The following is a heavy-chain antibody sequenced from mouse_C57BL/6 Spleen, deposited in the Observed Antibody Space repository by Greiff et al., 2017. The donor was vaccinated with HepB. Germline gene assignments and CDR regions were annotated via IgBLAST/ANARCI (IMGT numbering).Heavy chain of an antibody. D-gene: IGHD2-3*01. J-gene: IGHJ2*01. CDR3: ARDNDGYFPYYFDY. CDR1: GYSITSGYY. CDR2: ISYDGSN. Sequence: EVQLQESGPGLVKPSQSLSLTCSVTGYSITSGYYWNWIRQFPGNKLEWMGYISYDGSNNYNPSLKNRISITRDTSKNQFFLKLNSVTTEDTATYYCARDNDGYFPYYFDYWGQGTTLTVSS. V-gene: IGHV3-6*01.